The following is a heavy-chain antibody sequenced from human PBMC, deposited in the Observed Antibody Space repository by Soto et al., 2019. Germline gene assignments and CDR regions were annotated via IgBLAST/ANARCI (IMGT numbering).Heavy chain of an antibody. CDR2: IYYSGST. V-gene: IGHV4-39*01. CDR3: ARRGDILTGSYYYYYGMDV. D-gene: IGHD3-9*01. Sequence: PSETLSLTCTVSGGSISSSSYYWGWIRQPPGKGLEWIGSIYYSGSTYYNPSLKSRVTISVDTSKNQFSLKLSSVTAADTAVYYCARRGDILTGSYYYYYGMDVWGQGTTVTVSS. CDR1: GGSISSSSYY. J-gene: IGHJ6*02.